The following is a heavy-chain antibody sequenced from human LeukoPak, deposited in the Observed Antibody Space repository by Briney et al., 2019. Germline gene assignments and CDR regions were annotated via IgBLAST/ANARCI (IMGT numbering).Heavy chain of an antibody. J-gene: IGHJ4*02. D-gene: IGHD1/OR15-1a*01. CDR2: ISYDGSNK. CDR1: RLIFNTYS. V-gene: IGHV3-30-3*01. Sequence: GGSLRLSCAASRLIFNTYSMMWVRQAPGKGLERVAFISYDGSNKYYADSVQGRFTISRDNSKNTLYLQMNSLRTEDTAVYYCARDNNGDYWGQGTLVTVSS. CDR3: ARDNNGDY.